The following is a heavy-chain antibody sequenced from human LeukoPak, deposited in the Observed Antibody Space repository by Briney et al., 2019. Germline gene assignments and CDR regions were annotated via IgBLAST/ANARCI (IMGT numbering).Heavy chain of an antibody. CDR2: INPNSGGT. CDR1: GYTFTGYY. D-gene: IGHD3-3*01. CDR3: ARTPRYDFWSGYLFDY. V-gene: IGHV1-2*02. Sequence: ASVKVSCKASGYTFTGYYMHWVRQAPGQGLEWMGWINPNSGGTNYAQKFQGRVTMTRDTSITTAYMELSRLRSDDTAVYYCARTPRYDFWSGYLFDYWGQGTLVTVSS. J-gene: IGHJ4*02.